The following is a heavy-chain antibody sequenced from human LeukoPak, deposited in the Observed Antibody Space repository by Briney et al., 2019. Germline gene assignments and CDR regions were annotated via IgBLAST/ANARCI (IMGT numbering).Heavy chain of an antibody. CDR2: VYYSGTT. D-gene: IGHD3-22*01. CDR3: ARDYYDSRGEAFDI. Sequence: KPSETLSLTCTVSGGSIGSHYWSWIRQPPGKGLEWIGHVYYSGTTNYNPSLKSRVTISVDTSKNQFSLKLSSVTAADTAVYYCARDYYDSRGEAFDIWGLGTMVTVSS. J-gene: IGHJ3*02. V-gene: IGHV4-59*11. CDR1: GGSIGSHY.